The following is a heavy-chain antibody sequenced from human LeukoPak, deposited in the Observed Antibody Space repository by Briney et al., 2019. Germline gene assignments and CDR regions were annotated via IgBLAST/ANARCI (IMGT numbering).Heavy chain of an antibody. CDR1: GGSISSSSYY. CDR2: IYYSGST. D-gene: IGHD3-3*01. V-gene: IGHV4-39*07. CDR3: ARETHTYYDFWRGSKPGWFDP. J-gene: IGHJ5*02. Sequence: SETLSLTCTVSGGSISSSSYYWGWIRQPPGKGLEWIGSIYYSGSTYYNPSLKSRVTISVDTSKNQFSLKLSSVTAADTAVYYCARETHTYYDFWRGSKPGWFDPWGQGTLVTVSS.